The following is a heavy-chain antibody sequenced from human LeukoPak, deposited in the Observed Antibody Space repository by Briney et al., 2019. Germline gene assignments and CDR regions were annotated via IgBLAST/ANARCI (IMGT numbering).Heavy chain of an antibody. CDR1: GFTFSDHY. V-gene: IGHV3-11*01. Sequence: GGSLRLSCAASGFTFSDHYMSWIRQAPGKGLEWISYISSSGYTIYYADSVKGRFTISRDNAKNSLYLQMNSLRAEDTAVYYCARAEFIANYDSSGYFNYPFDYWGQGTLVTVSS. D-gene: IGHD3-22*01. J-gene: IGHJ4*02. CDR3: ARAEFIANYDSSGYFNYPFDY. CDR2: ISSSGYTI.